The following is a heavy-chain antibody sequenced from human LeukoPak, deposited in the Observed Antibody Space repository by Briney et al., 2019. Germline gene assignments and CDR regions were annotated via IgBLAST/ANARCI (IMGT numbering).Heavy chain of an antibody. CDR3: ARHLRVAGKAFDY. V-gene: IGHV4-59*08. D-gene: IGHD6-19*01. J-gene: IGHJ4*02. CDR1: GGSISSYY. Sequence: PSETLSLTCTVSGGSISSYYWSWIRQPPGKGLEWIGYIYYSGSTNYNPSLKSRVTISVDTSKDQFSPKLSSVTAADTAVYYCARHLRVAGKAFDYWGEGTLVTVSS. CDR2: IYYSGST.